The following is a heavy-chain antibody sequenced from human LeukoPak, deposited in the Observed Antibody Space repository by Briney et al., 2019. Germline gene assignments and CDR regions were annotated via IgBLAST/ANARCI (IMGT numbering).Heavy chain of an antibody. D-gene: IGHD3-10*01. CDR2: IYYSGST. Sequence: SETLSLTCTVSGGSISSSSYYWGWIRQPPGKGLEWIGSIYYSGSTNYNPSLKSRVTISVDTSKNQFSLKLSSVTAADTAVYYCARGSGVRGVNIDYWGQGTLVTVSS. CDR3: ARGSGVRGVNIDY. CDR1: GGSISSSSYY. J-gene: IGHJ4*02. V-gene: IGHV4-39*07.